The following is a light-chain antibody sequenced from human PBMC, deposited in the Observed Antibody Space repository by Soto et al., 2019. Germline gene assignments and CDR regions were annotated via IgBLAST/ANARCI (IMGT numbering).Light chain of an antibody. V-gene: IGKV1-5*01. Sequence: DIQMTQSPSTLSASVGDRVTITCRASQSISSWLAWYQQKPGKAPKLLIYAASSLQSGVPSRFSGSGSGTDFTLTISSLQSEDFAVYYCQQYNNWPPITFGQGTRLEI. J-gene: IGKJ5*01. CDR2: AAS. CDR3: QQYNNWPPIT. CDR1: QSISSW.